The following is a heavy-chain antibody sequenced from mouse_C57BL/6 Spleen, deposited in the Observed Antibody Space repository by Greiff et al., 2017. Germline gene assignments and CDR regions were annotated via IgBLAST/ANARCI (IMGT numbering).Heavy chain of an antibody. Sequence: QVQLKQSGAGLVRPGSSVKLSCKASGYTFTSYWMHWVKQRPIQGLEWIGNIDPSDSETHYNQKFKDKATLTVDKSSSTAYMQLSSLTSEDSAVYYCARLDYGNYYYAMDYWGQGTSVTVSS. CDR1: GYTFTSYW. D-gene: IGHD2-1*01. V-gene: IGHV1-52*01. CDR3: ARLDYGNYYYAMDY. J-gene: IGHJ4*01. CDR2: IDPSDSET.